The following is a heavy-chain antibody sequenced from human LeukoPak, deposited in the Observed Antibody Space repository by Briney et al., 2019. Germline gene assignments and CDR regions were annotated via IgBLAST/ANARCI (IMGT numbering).Heavy chain of an antibody. CDR3: AREGYGWNDARSRNWFDP. CDR1: GGTFSSYA. J-gene: IGHJ5*02. V-gene: IGHV1-69*04. Sequence: ASVKVSCKASGGTFSSYAISWVRQAPGQGLERMGRIIPIFGIANYAQKFQGRVTITADKSTSTAYMELSSLRSEDTAVYYCAREGYGWNDARSRNWFDPWGQGTLVTVSS. D-gene: IGHD1-1*01. CDR2: IIPIFGIA.